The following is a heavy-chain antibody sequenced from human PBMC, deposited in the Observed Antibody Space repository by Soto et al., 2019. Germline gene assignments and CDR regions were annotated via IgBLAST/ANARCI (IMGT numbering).Heavy chain of an antibody. CDR3: ASGRCDDSYYYEH. Sequence: ASVKVSCKASGYTFTSYGISWVRQAPGQGLEWMGWISAYNGNTNYAQKLQGRVTMTTDTSTSTAYMELSGLRSDDTAVYYCASGRCDDSYYYEHWGQGTLVTVSS. CDR2: ISAYNGNT. D-gene: IGHD3-22*01. CDR1: GYTFTSYG. V-gene: IGHV1-18*01. J-gene: IGHJ4*02.